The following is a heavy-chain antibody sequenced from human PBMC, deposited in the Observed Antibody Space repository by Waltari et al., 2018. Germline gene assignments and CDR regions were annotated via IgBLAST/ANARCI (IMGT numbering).Heavy chain of an antibody. CDR1: GFTFSRYG. CDR3: AKDGASLLLGVFDY. D-gene: IGHD1-26*01. V-gene: IGHV3-30*02. Sequence: QVQLVESGGGVVQPGGSLRLSCAASGFTFSRYGMHWVRQAPGKGLEWVAFIRYDGSNKYYADSVKGRFTISRDNSKNTLYLQMNSLRAEDTAVYYCAKDGASLLLGVFDYWGQGTLVTVSS. CDR2: IRYDGSNK. J-gene: IGHJ4*02.